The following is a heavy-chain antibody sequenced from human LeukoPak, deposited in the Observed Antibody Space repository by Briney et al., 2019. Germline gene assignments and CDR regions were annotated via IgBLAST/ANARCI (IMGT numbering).Heavy chain of an antibody. J-gene: IGHJ4*02. CDR3: ARLNWNYYFDY. V-gene: IGHV4-39*01. CDR2: IYYSGSS. D-gene: IGHD1-1*01. Sequence: SETLSLTCTVSGGSISSSSYYWGWIRQPPGKGLEWIGSIYYSGSSYYNSSLKSRVTISVDTSKNQFSLKLSSVTAADTAVYYCARLNWNYYFDYWGQGTLVTVAS. CDR1: GGSISSSSYY.